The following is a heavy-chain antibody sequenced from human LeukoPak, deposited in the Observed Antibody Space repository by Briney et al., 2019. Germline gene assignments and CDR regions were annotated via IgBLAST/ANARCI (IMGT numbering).Heavy chain of an antibody. V-gene: IGHV3-49*04. J-gene: IGHJ4*02. CDR3: TRSRYSSNSAPYYFDY. D-gene: IGHD6-13*01. Sequence: GGSLRLSCTASGFTFGDYPMSWVRQAPGEGLEWVGFIRSKAYGGTTKYAASVEGRFTISRDDSKSIAYLQMNSLKTEDTAVYYCTRSRYSSNSAPYYFDYWGQGTLVTVSS. CDR1: GFTFGDYP. CDR2: IRSKAYGGTT.